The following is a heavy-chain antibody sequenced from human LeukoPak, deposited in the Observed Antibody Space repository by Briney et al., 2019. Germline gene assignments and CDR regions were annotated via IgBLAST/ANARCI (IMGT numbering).Heavy chain of an antibody. Sequence: GGSLRLSCAASGFTFTSYGIHWVRQAPGKGLEWVAVISYDGNNKYYADSVKGRFTISRDSSQNTLYLQMNSLRTGDTAVYYCAKVISVGVAGPFADWGRGTLVTVSS. D-gene: IGHD6-19*01. CDR3: AKVISVGVAGPFAD. CDR1: GFTFTSYG. V-gene: IGHV3-30*18. CDR2: ISYDGNNK. J-gene: IGHJ4*02.